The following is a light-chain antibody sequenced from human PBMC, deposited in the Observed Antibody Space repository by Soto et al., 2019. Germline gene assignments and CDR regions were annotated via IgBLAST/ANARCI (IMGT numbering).Light chain of an antibody. CDR1: QSVSSTY. V-gene: IGKV3-20*01. CDR2: GGS. CDR3: QHYVNSITWT. J-gene: IGKJ1*01. Sequence: EIVLTQSPVTLSLSPGERATLSCRASQSVSSTYLIWYQEKPGQAPRLLIYGGSSRATGVPYRFSGGGSGTDFTLTIRRLEPEDFAVYDCQHYVNSITWTFGQGTKVDIK.